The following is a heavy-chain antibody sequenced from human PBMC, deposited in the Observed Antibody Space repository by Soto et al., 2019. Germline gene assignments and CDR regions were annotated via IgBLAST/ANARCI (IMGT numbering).Heavy chain of an antibody. Sequence: QVQLVQSGGEVKKPGASVKVSCRASGYTFSSYGISWVRQAPGQGLEWMGRISAYNGNINIAQKFQGRVTLTTDTSTSTAYMELRSPRSDDTAVYYCARITIRGLPWDSWGQGTLVTVSS. CDR3: ARITIRGLPWDS. V-gene: IGHV1-18*04. CDR1: GYTFSSYG. J-gene: IGHJ4*02. CDR2: ISAYNGNI. D-gene: IGHD3-3*01.